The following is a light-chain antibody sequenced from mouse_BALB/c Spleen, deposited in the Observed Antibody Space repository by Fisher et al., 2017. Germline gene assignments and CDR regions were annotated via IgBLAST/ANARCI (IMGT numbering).Light chain of an antibody. Sequence: IVLTQSPAIMSASLGEKVTMSCRASSSVSYMHWYQQKSGTSPKRWIYDTSKLASGVPARFSGSGSGTSYSLTISSMEAEDAATYYCQQWSSNPPTFGSGTKLEIK. J-gene: IGKJ4*01. CDR2: DTS. CDR3: QQWSSNPPT. V-gene: IGKV4-59*01. CDR1: SSVSY.